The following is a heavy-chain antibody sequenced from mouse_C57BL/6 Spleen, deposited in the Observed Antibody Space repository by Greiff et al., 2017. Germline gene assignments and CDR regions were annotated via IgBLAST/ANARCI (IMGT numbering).Heavy chain of an antibody. CDR2: IYPGDGDT. Sequence: QVQLQQSGPELVKPGASVKISCKASGYAFSSSWMNWVKQRPGKGLEWIGRIYPGDGDTNYNGKFKGKATLTADKSSSTAYMQLSSLTSEDSAVYFYVRPAVYYDCDGGYYAMDYWGQGTSVTVSS. D-gene: IGHD2-4*01. CDR1: GYAFSSSW. CDR3: VRPAVYYDCDGGYYAMDY. J-gene: IGHJ4*01. V-gene: IGHV1-82*01.